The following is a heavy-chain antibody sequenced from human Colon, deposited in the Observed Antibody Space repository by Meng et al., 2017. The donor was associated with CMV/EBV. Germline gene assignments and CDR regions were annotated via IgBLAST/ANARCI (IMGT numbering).Heavy chain of an antibody. CDR3: ARTPFIGFCSTTDCFRNWFDS. CDR2: ISFSGGT. V-gene: IGHV4-61*01. J-gene: IGHJ5*01. CDR1: SGSFC. Sequence: SGSFCWSWIRQPPGKGLGWVGFISFSGGTNYNPSLKSRVTMSVDTSKNQFSLKLSSVTAADTALYYCARTPFIGFCSTTDCFRNWFDSWGQGTLVTVSS. D-gene: IGHD2-2*01.